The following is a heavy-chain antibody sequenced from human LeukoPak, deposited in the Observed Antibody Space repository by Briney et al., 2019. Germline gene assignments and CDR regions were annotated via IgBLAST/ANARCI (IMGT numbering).Heavy chain of an antibody. V-gene: IGHV1-8*01. CDR3: ARYYDILTGTPSFDY. J-gene: IGHJ4*02. D-gene: IGHD3-9*01. Sequence: ASVKVSCKAPGYTFTSYDINWVRQATGQGLEWMGWMNPNSGNTGYAQKFQGRVTMTRNTSISTAHMELSSLRSEDTAVYYCARYYDILTGTPSFDYWGQGTLVTVSS. CDR2: MNPNSGNT. CDR1: GYTFTSYD.